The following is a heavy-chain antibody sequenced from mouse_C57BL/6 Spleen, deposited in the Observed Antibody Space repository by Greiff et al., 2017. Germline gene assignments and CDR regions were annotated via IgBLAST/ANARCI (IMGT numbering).Heavy chain of an antibody. V-gene: IGHV1-26*01. J-gene: IGHJ3*01. CDR1: GYTFTDYY. CDR2: INPNNGGT. D-gene: IGHD2-4*01. CDR3: ARPLYDYDAFAY. Sequence: VQLQQSGPELVKPGASVKISCKASGYTFTDYYMNWVKQSHGKSLEWIGDINPNNGGTSYNQKFKGKATLTVDKSSSTAYMELRSLTSEDSAVYYCARPLYDYDAFAYWGQGTLVTVSA.